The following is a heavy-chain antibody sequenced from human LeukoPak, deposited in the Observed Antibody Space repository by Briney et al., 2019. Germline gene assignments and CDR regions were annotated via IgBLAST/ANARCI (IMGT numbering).Heavy chain of an antibody. J-gene: IGHJ4*02. V-gene: IGHV4-59*01. D-gene: IGHD6-13*01. Sequence: PSETLSLTCTVSGDSISSYYWSWIRQPPGQGLEWIGYIYYSGSTNNNPSLKSRVTISVDTSKNQFSLKLRSVTAADTAVYYCARSSSRPYYFDYWGQGTLVTVSS. CDR2: IYYSGST. CDR3: ARSSSRPYYFDY. CDR1: GDSISSYY.